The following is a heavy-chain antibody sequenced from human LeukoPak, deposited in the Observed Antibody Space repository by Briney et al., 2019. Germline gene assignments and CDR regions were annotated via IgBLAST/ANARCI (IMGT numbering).Heavy chain of an antibody. D-gene: IGHD1-26*01. V-gene: IGHV3-7*03. Sequence: GGSLRLSCAASGFTFSRYWMSWVRQAPGKGLEWVANIKQDGSEKYYVDSVKGRFTISRDNAKNSLYLQMNSLRADDTAVYYCAKGEGPTVGTTWGQGTLVTVSS. CDR2: IKQDGSEK. J-gene: IGHJ4*02. CDR1: GFTFSRYW. CDR3: AKGEGPTVGTT.